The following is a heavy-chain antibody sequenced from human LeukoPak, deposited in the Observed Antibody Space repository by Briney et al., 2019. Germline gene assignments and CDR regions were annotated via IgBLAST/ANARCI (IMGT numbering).Heavy chain of an antibody. CDR2: INPNSGGT. CDR1: GYTFTGYY. V-gene: IGHV1-2*02. J-gene: IGHJ4*02. D-gene: IGHD3-22*01. Sequence: ASVKVSCKASGYTFTGYYTHWVRQAPGQGLEWMGWINPNSGGTNYAQKFQGRVTMTRDTSISTAYMELSRLRSDDTAVYYCARDGDYYDSSGYLPGDYWGQGTLVTVSS. CDR3: ARDGDYYDSSGYLPGDY.